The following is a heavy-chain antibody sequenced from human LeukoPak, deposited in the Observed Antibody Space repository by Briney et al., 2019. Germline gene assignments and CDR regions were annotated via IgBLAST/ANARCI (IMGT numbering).Heavy chain of an antibody. Sequence: GGSLRLSCAASGFTFSSYEMNWVRQAPGKGQEWVSYISPSGSSIYYADSVKGRFTISRDNAKNSLFLQMNSLRAEDTAVYYCASGGRISSWGQGTLVTVSS. CDR2: ISPSGSSI. V-gene: IGHV3-48*03. CDR1: GFTFSSYE. CDR3: ASGGRISS. J-gene: IGHJ4*02. D-gene: IGHD3-16*01.